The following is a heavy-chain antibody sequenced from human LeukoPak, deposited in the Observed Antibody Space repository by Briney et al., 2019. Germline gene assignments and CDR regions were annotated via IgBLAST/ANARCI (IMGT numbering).Heavy chain of an antibody. CDR1: GFTFSSYW. CDR2: ISSSGTNI. V-gene: IGHV3-48*04. J-gene: IGHJ4*02. CDR3: ARSSTTYYYDTSSHY. D-gene: IGHD3-22*01. Sequence: PGGSVRLSCAASGFTFSSYWMSWVRQAPGKGLEWISYISSSGTNIYYAESVKGRFTISRDNAKNSLYLQMNSLRVEDMAVYYCARSSTTYYYDTSSHYWGQGTLVTVSS.